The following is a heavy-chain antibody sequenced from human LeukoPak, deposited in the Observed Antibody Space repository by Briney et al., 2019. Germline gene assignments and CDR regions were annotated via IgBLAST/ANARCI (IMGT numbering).Heavy chain of an antibody. J-gene: IGHJ4*02. CDR2: ISYDGSNK. Sequence: GGSLTLSCAASGFTFSSYAMHWVRQAPGKGLEWVAVISYDGSNKYYVASVKGRFNISRDNSKNTLSLQMNSLRDEDTAVYYCARDDQYYFDYWGQGTLNTVSS. V-gene: IGHV3-30*04. CDR3: ARDDQYYFDY. CDR1: GFTFSSYA. D-gene: IGHD2-2*01.